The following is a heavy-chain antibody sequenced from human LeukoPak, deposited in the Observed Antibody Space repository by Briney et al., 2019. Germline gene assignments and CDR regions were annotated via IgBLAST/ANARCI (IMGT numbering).Heavy chain of an antibody. CDR1: GFTFSSYA. CDR3: ARDDPYSSNYYMDV. D-gene: IGHD6-19*01. J-gene: IGHJ6*03. V-gene: IGHV3-30-3*01. Sequence: GGSLRLSCAASGFTFSSYAMHWVRQAPGKGLEWVAVISYDGSNKYYADSVKGRFTISRDNSKNTLYLQMNSLRAEDTAVYYCARDDPYSSNYYMDVWGKGTTVTVSS. CDR2: ISYDGSNK.